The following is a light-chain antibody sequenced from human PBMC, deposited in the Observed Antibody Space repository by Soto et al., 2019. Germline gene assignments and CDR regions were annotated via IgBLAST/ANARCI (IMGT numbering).Light chain of an antibody. J-gene: IGKJ5*01. V-gene: IGKV1-9*01. CDR2: AAS. CDR3: QQLNSYPIT. Sequence: DIQLTQSPSFLSASVGDRVTITCRASQGISSYLAWYQQIPGKAPKLLIYAASTLQSGVPSRFSGSGSWTEFTLTISSLQPEDFATYYCQQLNSYPITFGQGTRLEIK. CDR1: QGISSY.